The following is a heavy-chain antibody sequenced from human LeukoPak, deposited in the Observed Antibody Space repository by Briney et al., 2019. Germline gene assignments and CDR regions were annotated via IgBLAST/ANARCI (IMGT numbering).Heavy chain of an antibody. V-gene: IGHV3-30-3*01. J-gene: IGHJ4*02. CDR2: ISYDGSNK. Sequence: GGSLRLSCAASGFTFSSYAMHWVRQAPGKGLEWVAVISYDGSNKYYADSVEGRFTISRDNSKNTLYLQMNSLRAEDTAVYYCAKDRAIDCSSTTCYAIFDYWGQGTLVTVSS. D-gene: IGHD2-2*01. CDR1: GFTFSSYA. CDR3: AKDRAIDCSSTTCYAIFDY.